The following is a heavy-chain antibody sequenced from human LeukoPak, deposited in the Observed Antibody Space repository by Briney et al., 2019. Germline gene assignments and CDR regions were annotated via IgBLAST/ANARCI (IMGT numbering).Heavy chain of an antibody. V-gene: IGHV3-66*01. CDR3: AREQIWSWGY. CDR1: GFTVSSNY. D-gene: IGHD3-10*01. J-gene: IGHJ4*02. Sequence: AGGSLRLSCAASGFTVSSNYVSWVRQAPGTGLEWVSTIYSGGNYYADSVKGRFTVSRDNAKNMVYLQMNSLRAEDTAVYYCAREQIWSWGYWGQGTLVTVSS. CDR2: IYSGGN.